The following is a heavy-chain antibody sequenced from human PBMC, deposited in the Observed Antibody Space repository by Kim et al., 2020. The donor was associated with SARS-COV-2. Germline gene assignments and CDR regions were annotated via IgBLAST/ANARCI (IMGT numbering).Heavy chain of an antibody. CDR3: ARSNGGSYYYGMAV. V-gene: IGHV3-30*01. Sequence: YAASVKGPFTISRDNSKSTLYLQMNSRRAEHTAVYYCARSNGGSYYYGMAVWGQGTTVTVSS. J-gene: IGHJ6*02. D-gene: IGHD3-16*01.